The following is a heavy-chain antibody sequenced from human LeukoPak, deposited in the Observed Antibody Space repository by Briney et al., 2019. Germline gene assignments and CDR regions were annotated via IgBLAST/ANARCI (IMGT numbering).Heavy chain of an antibody. V-gene: IGHV3-33*01. Sequence: GSSLRLSCAASGVSVYTFGMHWVRQAPGKGLEWVAMMWSESNLFHVDSVKGRFNIFRDISKNTLFLQMDSLGAEDTAIYYCATEYNAEEAFYHWGQGTLVTVSS. J-gene: IGHJ4*02. CDR1: GVSVYTFG. CDR2: MWSESNL. CDR3: ATEYNAEEAFYH. D-gene: IGHD6-6*01.